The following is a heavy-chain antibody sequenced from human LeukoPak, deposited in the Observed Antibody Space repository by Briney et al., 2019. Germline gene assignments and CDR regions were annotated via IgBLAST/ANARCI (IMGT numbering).Heavy chain of an antibody. Sequence: GGSLRLSCAASGFTFSSYGMSWVRQAPGKGLEWVSAISGSGGSTYYADSVKGRFTISRDNSKNTLYLQMNSLRAEDTAVYYCAGIWFGEPNNDYWGQGTLVTVSS. V-gene: IGHV3-23*01. CDR3: AGIWFGEPNNDY. D-gene: IGHD3-10*01. CDR2: ISGSGGST. J-gene: IGHJ4*02. CDR1: GFTFSSYG.